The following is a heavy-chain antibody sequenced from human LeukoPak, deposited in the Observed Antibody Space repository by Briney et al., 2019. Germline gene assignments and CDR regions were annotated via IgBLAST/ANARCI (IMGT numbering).Heavy chain of an antibody. Sequence: GGSLRLSCAASGYTFSSYAMHWVRQAPGKGLEWVAVISYDGSNKYYADSVKGRFTISRDNSKNTLYLQMNSLRAEDTAVYYCARDQYSGSYLGYWGQGTLVTVSS. CDR2: ISYDGSNK. V-gene: IGHV3-30-3*01. CDR3: ARDQYSGSYLGY. J-gene: IGHJ4*02. D-gene: IGHD1-26*01. CDR1: GYTFSSYA.